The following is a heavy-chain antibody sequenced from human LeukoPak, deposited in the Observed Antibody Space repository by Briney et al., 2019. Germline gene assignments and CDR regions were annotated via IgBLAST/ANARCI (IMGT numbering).Heavy chain of an antibody. CDR2: TYYRSKLYK. J-gene: IGHJ5*02. V-gene: IGHV6-1*01. CDR1: GDSVSSNSAA. Sequence: SQTLSLTCAISGDSVSSNSAAWNWIRQSPSRGLEWLGRTYYRSKLYKDYAVSVKSRITVTPDTSKNQFSLQLNSVTPEDTAEYYCARGLGLMVYASYWFDPWGQGTLVTVSS. CDR3: ARGLGLMVYASYWFDP. D-gene: IGHD2-8*01.